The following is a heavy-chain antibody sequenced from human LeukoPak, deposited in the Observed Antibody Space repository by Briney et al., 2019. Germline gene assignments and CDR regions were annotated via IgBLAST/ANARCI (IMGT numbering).Heavy chain of an antibody. CDR2: IRSKANSYAT. D-gene: IGHD3-10*01. J-gene: IGHJ6*03. V-gene: IGHV3-73*01. CDR3: TRPSTMVRGVIIRYYYYYMDV. Sequence: GGSLRLSCAASGFTFSGSAMHWVRQASGKGLEWVGRIRSKANSYATAYATSVKGRFTISRDDSKNTAYLQMNSLKTEDTAVYYCTRPSTMVRGVIIRYYYYYMDVWGKGTTITVSS. CDR1: GFTFSGSA.